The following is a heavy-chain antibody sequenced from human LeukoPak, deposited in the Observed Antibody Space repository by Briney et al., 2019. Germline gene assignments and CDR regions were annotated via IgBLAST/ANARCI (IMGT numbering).Heavy chain of an antibody. V-gene: IGHV3-30*01. CDR1: GFTFSSYA. Sequence: GGSLRLSCAASGFTFSSYAMHWVRQAPGKGLEWVAVISYDGSNKYYADSVKGRFTISRDNSKNTLYLQMNSLRAEDTAVYYCARDHRVATQYYGMDVWGQGTTVTVSS. CDR2: ISYDGSNK. CDR3: ARDHRVATQYYGMDV. D-gene: IGHD5-12*01. J-gene: IGHJ6*02.